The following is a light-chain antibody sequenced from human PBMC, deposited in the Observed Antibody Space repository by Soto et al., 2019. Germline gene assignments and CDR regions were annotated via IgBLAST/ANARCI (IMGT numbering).Light chain of an antibody. CDR2: SYN. CDR3: AAWDDSLKGVV. CDR1: SSNIGSNP. J-gene: IGLJ2*01. Sequence: QSVLTQPPSASGTPGQRVTISCSGSSSNIGSNPVNWYQKVPGTAPKLLINSYNQRASGVPDRFSGSKSGTSASLAISGLQSEDEADYYCAAWDDSLKGVVFGAGTKLTVL. V-gene: IGLV1-44*01.